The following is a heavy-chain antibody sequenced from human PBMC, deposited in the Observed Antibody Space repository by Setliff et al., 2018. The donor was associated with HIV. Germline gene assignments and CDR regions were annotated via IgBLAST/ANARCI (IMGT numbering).Heavy chain of an antibody. J-gene: IGHJ1*01. CDR3: ARMRGRAVLSYYFDH. Sequence: KTSETLSLTCNVSSGSISYYYWSWVRQPPGKGLEWIGYVSHSGSTSYNPSLNSRVTMSIDTARDQFSLTVRSVTAADTAVYYCARMRGRAVLSYYFDHWGQGRLVTVSS. V-gene: IGHV4-59*01. D-gene: IGHD6-19*01. CDR2: VSHSGST. CDR1: SGSISYYY.